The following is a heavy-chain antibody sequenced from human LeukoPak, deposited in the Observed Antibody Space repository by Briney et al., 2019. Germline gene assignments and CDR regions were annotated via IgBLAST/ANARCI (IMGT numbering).Heavy chain of an antibody. V-gene: IGHV4-39*07. CDR1: GGSISSSSYY. D-gene: IGHD6-19*01. Sequence: PSETLSLTCTVSGGSISSSSYYWGWIRQPPGKGLEWIGSIYYSGSTYYNPSLKSRVTISVDTSKNQFSLKLSSVTAADTAVYYCARDPGSSGWYSNYYFDYWGQGTLVTVSS. CDR2: IYYSGST. J-gene: IGHJ4*02. CDR3: ARDPGSSGWYSNYYFDY.